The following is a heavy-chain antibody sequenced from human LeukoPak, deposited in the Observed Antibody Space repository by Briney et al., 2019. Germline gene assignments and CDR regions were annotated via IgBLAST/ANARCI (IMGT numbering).Heavy chain of an antibody. D-gene: IGHD3-16*02. V-gene: IGHV3-9*01. CDR3: SKDISAGGLDV. J-gene: IGHJ6*02. CDR2: VFWNGVDK. CDR1: GFIVNDHA. Sequence: PGRSLTLSCVASGFIVNDHAMHWVRQTPGKGLEWVAGVFWNGVDKGYADSVKGRFTIFRDNAKNSMYLQMNSLRIEDTALYYCSKDISAGGLDVWGLGTPVTVSS.